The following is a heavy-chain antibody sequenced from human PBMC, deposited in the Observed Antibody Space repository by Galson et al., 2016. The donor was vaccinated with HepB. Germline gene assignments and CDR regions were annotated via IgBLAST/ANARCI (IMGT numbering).Heavy chain of an antibody. CDR2: ISSGSSTI. V-gene: IGHV3-48*01. Sequence: SLRLSCAASGFTFSSYSMNWVRQAPGKGLEWVSYISSGSSTIYCAESVKGRFTISRDNSKNTLYLQMSSLRTEDTAVYFCARDPGLRNGMGGWGKGTTVTVSS. CDR3: ARDPGLRNGMGG. J-gene: IGHJ6*04. D-gene: IGHD4-17*01. CDR1: GFTFSSYS.